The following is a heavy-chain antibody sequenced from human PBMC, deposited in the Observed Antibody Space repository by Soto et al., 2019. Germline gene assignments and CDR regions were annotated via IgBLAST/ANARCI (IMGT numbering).Heavy chain of an antibody. D-gene: IGHD3-16*01. CDR2: IWYDGSNK. Sequence: PGGSLRLSCAASRFSFSSYGMHWVRQAPGKGLEGVAVIWYDGSNKDYADSVKGRFTISRDNSKNTLYLQMNSLRVEDTARYYRARDDRLAKFYYPYGMDVWGQGTTVNVAS. CDR1: RFSFSSYG. J-gene: IGHJ6*02. V-gene: IGHV3-33*01. CDR3: ARDDRLAKFYYPYGMDV.